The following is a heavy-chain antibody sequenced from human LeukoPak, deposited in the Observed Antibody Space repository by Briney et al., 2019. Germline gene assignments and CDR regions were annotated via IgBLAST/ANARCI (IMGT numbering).Heavy chain of an antibody. Sequence: GGSLRLSCAASGFTFSSYSMNWVRQAPGKGLEWVSSISSSSSYIYYADSVKGRFTISRDNAKNSLYLQMNSLRAEDTAVYYCARDREEYCSSTSCFTLNWFDPWGQGTLVTVSS. CDR1: GFTFSSYS. D-gene: IGHD2-2*02. CDR3: ARDREEYCSSTSCFTLNWFDP. J-gene: IGHJ5*02. V-gene: IGHV3-21*01. CDR2: ISSSSSYI.